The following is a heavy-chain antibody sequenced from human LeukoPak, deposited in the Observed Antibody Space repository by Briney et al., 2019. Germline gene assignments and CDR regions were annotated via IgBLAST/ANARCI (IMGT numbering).Heavy chain of an antibody. CDR2: INSDGSTT. Sequence: GGSLRFSCAASGFTFSSFAMSWFGQPPGKGWVWVSRINSDGSTTSYADSVKGRFTVSRDNAKNTLYLQMNSLRAEDTAVYYCARDLGPTGYWGQGTLVTVSS. V-gene: IGHV3-74*01. CDR1: GFTFSSFA. CDR3: ARDLGPTGY. J-gene: IGHJ4*02.